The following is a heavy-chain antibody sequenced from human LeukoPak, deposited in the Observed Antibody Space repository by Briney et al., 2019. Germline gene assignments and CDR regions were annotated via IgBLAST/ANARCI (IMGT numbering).Heavy chain of an antibody. Sequence: SETLSLTCTVSGYSISRGYHWGWIRQPPGRGLEWIGSIHHSGSTYYNPSLKSRFTMSADTSKNQFSLKLDSVTAADTAVYYCARDTYCGGGGCYTNYYGMDVWGQGTTVTVSS. CDR3: ARDTYCGGGGCYTNYYGMDV. V-gene: IGHV4-38-2*02. CDR2: IHHSGST. J-gene: IGHJ6*02. CDR1: GYSISRGYH. D-gene: IGHD2-15*01.